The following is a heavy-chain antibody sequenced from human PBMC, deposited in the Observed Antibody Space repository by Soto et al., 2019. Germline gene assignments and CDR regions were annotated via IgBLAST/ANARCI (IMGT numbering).Heavy chain of an antibody. CDR1: GFTFSSYS. Sequence: GGSLRLSCAASGFTFSSYSMNWVRQAPGKGLEWVSYISSSSSTIYYADSVKGRFTISRDNAKNSLYLQMNSLRAEDTAVYYCARDVRTIFGVVIIVDPHLPDAFVIWGPGIMVTVSS. CDR2: ISSSSSTI. V-gene: IGHV3-48*01. D-gene: IGHD3-3*01. J-gene: IGHJ3*02. CDR3: ARDVRTIFGVVIIVDPHLPDAFVI.